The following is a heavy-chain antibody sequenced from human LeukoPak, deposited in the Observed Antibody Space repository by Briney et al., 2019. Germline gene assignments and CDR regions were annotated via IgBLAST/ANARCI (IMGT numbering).Heavy chain of an antibody. J-gene: IGHJ4*02. V-gene: IGHV3-48*04. CDR1: GFTFSSYS. Sequence: PGGSLRLSCAASGFTFSSYSMNWVRQAPGKGLEWVSYIRSSGSPTYYADSVKGGFTISRDNVKNSLYLQMNSLRAEDTAVYYCARGRRIVGVTTGVDYWGQGTLVIVSS. CDR2: IRSSGSPT. CDR3: ARGRRIVGVTTGVDY. D-gene: IGHD1-26*01.